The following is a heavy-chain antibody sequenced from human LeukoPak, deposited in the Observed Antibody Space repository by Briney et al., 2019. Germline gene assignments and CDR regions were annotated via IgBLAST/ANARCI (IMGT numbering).Heavy chain of an antibody. CDR1: GGSISGYY. CDR2: IYVSEST. CDR3: ARGVDSYGIDY. J-gene: IGHJ4*02. D-gene: IGHD5-18*01. Sequence: PSETLSLTCTVSGGSISGYYWNWVRRPAGKGLEWIGRIYVSESTNYNPSLKSRVSMSVDASKNQFSLKLSSVTAADTAMYYCARGVDSYGIDYWGQGSLVTVSS. V-gene: IGHV4-4*07.